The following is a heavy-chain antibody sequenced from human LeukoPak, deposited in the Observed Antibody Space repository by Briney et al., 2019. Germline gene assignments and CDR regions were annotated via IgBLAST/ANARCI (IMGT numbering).Heavy chain of an antibody. V-gene: IGHV4-34*01. D-gene: IGHD6-6*01. J-gene: IGHJ4*02. CDR1: GGSFSGYY. CDR3: ARGRTYISSSDY. Sequence: SETLSLTCAVYGGSFSGYYWSWIRQPPGKGLEWIGEINHSGSTNYNPSLKSRVTISVDTSKNQFSLKLSSVTAADTAVYYCARGRTYISSSDYWGQGTLVTVSS. CDR2: INHSGST.